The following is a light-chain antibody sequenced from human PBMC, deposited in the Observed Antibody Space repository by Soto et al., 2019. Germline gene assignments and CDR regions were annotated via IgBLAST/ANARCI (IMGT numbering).Light chain of an antibody. J-gene: IGLJ2*01. CDR2: EVT. CDR1: SSDVGGYTY. CDR3: SSYAGSNNLV. V-gene: IGLV2-8*01. Sequence: QSALTQPPSASGSPGQSVTISCTGTSSDVGGYTYVSWYQHHPGKAPKLMIYEVTKRPSGVPDRFSGSKSGNTASLTVSGLQAEDEADYYCSSYAGSNNLVFGGGTQLTVL.